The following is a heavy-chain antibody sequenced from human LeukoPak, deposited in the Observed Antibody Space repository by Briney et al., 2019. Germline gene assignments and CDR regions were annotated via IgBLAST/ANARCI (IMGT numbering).Heavy chain of an antibody. Sequence: PGGSLRLSCAASGFTFSSYAMHWVRQAPGKGLEYVSAISSNGGSTYYADSVKGRFTISRDNSKNTLYLQMGSLRAEDMAVYYCARAPGYCSGGSCPLYYYGMDVWGKGTTVTVSS. D-gene: IGHD2-15*01. CDR3: ARAPGYCSGGSCPLYYYGMDV. CDR1: GFTFSSYA. V-gene: IGHV3-64*02. J-gene: IGHJ6*04. CDR2: ISSNGGST.